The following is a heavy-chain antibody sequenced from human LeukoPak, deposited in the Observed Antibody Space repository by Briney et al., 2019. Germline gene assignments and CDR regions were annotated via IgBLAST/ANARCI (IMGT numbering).Heavy chain of an antibody. CDR3: ARATQRYCSGTTCFPYWFDT. V-gene: IGHV4-4*09. CDR1: GGSMTHYF. CDR2: THTSGSP. Sequence: PSGTLSLTCTVSGGSMTHYFWNWIRQPPGKGLEWIGYTHTSGSPDYSRSLKSRVTISLDTSKHQCSLMLSSVTAADTAVYFCARATQRYCSGTTCFPYWFDTWGQGTLATVSS. D-gene: IGHD2-2*01. J-gene: IGHJ5*02.